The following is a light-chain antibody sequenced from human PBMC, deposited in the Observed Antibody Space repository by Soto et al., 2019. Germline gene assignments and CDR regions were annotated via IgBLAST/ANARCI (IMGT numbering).Light chain of an antibody. CDR3: QQFGGSRGT. CDR1: QRVRSSY. V-gene: IGKV3-20*01. CDR2: GAS. Sequence: ELVLTQSPGTLSLSPGERATLSCRASQRVRSSYLAWYQQKPGQGPRLLIYGASSRATGIPDRFSGSGSGTDFPLTITRLEPEDFAVYYCQQFGGSRGTFGQGTKLEIK. J-gene: IGKJ2*02.